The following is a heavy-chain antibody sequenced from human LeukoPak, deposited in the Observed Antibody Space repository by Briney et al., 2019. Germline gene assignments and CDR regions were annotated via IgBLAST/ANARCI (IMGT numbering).Heavy chain of an antibody. Sequence: ASVKVSCKASGYTFTGYYMHWVRQAPGQGLEWMGWINPNSGGTNYAQKFQGRVTMTRDTSISTAYMGLSRLRSDDTAVYYCASTYCGGDCYSRFDYWGQGNLVTVSS. D-gene: IGHD2-21*01. J-gene: IGHJ4*02. CDR3: ASTYCGGDCYSRFDY. V-gene: IGHV1-2*02. CDR2: INPNSGGT. CDR1: GYTFTGYY.